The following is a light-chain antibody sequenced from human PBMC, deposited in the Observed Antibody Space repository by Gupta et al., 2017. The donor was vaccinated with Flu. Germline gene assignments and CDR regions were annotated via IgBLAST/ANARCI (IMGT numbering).Light chain of an antibody. CDR1: ESSRCW. CDR2: LAS. CDR3: QEYNRYSWT. J-gene: IGKJ1*01. Sequence: KVNLPCRVSESSRCWLAWVHEKPGKTYKLLIYLASTLVTGVQSRFAGSGSGTEFTLTISSLKADDFATYYCQEYNRYSWTFGQGTKVEIK. V-gene: IGKV1-5*03.